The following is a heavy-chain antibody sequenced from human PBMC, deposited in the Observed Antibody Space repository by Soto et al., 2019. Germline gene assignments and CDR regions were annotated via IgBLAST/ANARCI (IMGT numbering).Heavy chain of an antibody. CDR3: ARRSHLDY. CDR2: IITTGSTI. Sequence: GGSLRLSCAASGFTFSDYNMNWIRQAPGKGLEWVSFIITTGSTIYYADSVKGRFTISRDNTKNSLYLQMDSLRAEDTAVYYCARRSHLDYWGQGTLVTVSS. V-gene: IGHV3-11*01. J-gene: IGHJ4*02. CDR1: GFTFSDYN.